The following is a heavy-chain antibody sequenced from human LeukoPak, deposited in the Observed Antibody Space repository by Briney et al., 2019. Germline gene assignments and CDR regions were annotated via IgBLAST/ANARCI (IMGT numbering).Heavy chain of an antibody. Sequence: SETLSLTCAVYGGSFSGYYWSWIRQSPGKGLEWIGEINHSGSTNYNPSLKSRVTISVDTSKNQFSLKLSSVTAADTAVYYCARGTTYYYDSSGYYYKWFDPWGQGTLVTVSS. J-gene: IGHJ5*02. D-gene: IGHD3-22*01. CDR1: GGSFSGYY. CDR2: INHSGST. CDR3: ARGTTYYYDSSGYYYKWFDP. V-gene: IGHV4-34*01.